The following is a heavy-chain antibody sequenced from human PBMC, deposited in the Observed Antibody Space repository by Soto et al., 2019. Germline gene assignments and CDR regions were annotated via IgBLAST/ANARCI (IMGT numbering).Heavy chain of an antibody. CDR2: ISPYNDYT. J-gene: IGHJ6*02. CDR1: GYTFIRYG. D-gene: IGHD3-16*01. Sequence: ASVKVSCKASGYTFIRYGITWVRQARGQGLERMGWISPYNDYTIYAQKLQGRVTMTTDTSTRTVFLDLRSLKSDDTAVYYCARGGYYDNTWGKLSHYGLDVWGQGTSVTVS. V-gene: IGHV1-18*01. CDR3: ARGGYYDNTWGKLSHYGLDV.